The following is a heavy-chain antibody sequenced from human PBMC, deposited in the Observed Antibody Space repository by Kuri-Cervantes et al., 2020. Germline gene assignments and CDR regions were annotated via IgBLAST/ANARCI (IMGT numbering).Heavy chain of an antibody. V-gene: IGHV3-23*01. Sequence: ESLKISCAASGFTFSSYAMSWVRQAPGKGLEWVSAISGSGGSTYYADSVKGRFTISRDNAKNSLYLQMNSLRAGDTAVYYCARGARGPYYDFWSGYYGGDMDYYGMDVWGQGTTVTVSS. CDR2: ISGSGGST. CDR3: ARGARGPYYDFWSGYYGGDMDYYGMDV. D-gene: IGHD3-3*01. J-gene: IGHJ6*02. CDR1: GFTFSSYA.